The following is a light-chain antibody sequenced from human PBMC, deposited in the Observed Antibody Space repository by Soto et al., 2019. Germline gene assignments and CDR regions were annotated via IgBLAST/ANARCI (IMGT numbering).Light chain of an antibody. J-gene: IGKJ1*01. CDR3: QQYNDWPAT. CDR1: QSVGST. V-gene: IGKV3-15*01. Sequence: EIVMTQSPATLSVSPGERATLSCRASQSVGSTLAWYQQKVGQAPRLLIYDASARATGIPARFSGSGSGTEFTLTISSLQSEDFADYYCQQYNDWPATFGPGTKV. CDR2: DAS.